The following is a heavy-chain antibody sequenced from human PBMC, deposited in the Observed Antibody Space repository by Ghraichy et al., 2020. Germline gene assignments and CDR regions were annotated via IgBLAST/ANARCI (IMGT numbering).Heavy chain of an antibody. CDR2: VKTIREGETT. CDR3: VRSWNSLDY. J-gene: IGHJ4*02. CDR1: GFTFTNAW. D-gene: IGHD1-7*01. Sequence: GALRLSCAASGFTFTNAWMNWVRQAPGKGPEWVGHVKTIREGETTDYAAFAKDRFTISRDDSKKFLYLQMNSLKTEDTAVYYCVRSWNSLDYWGQGTLVSVSS. V-gene: IGHV3-15*07.